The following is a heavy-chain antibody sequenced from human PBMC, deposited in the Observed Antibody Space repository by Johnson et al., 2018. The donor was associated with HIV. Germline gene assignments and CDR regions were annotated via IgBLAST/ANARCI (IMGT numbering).Heavy chain of an antibody. J-gene: IGHJ3*02. CDR1: GFTFSSYA. CDR2: ISYDGSNK. Sequence: QVQLVESGGGVFQPGRSLRLSCAASGFTFSSYAMHWVRQAPGKGLEWVAVISYDGSNKYYADSVKGRFTISRDNSKNTLYLQMNSLRVEDTAVYYCARRRYSSTWHDAFDIWGRGTMVTVSS. D-gene: IGHD6-13*01. CDR3: ARRRYSSTWHDAFDI. V-gene: IGHV3-30-3*01.